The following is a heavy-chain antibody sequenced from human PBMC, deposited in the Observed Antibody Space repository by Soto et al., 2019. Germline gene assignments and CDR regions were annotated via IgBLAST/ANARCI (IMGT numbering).Heavy chain of an antibody. CDR2: ISYSGST. CDR1: GASISTYY. Sequence: QVQLQESGPGLVKPSDTLSLTCTVSGASISTYYWSWIRQPPGKGLEWIGYISYSGSTNYNPSLKGRVTISFDASKNEISLKVRSATAADAAVYYCARDLKEYCSDGKCNWFDPWGQGTLVTVSS. V-gene: IGHV4-59*01. J-gene: IGHJ5*02. CDR3: ARDLKEYCSDGKCNWFDP. D-gene: IGHD2-15*01.